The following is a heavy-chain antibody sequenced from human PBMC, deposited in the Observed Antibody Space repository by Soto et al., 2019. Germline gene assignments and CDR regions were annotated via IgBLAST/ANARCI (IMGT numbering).Heavy chain of an antibody. CDR3: ARDVPTLDIVVVPAAISYGMDV. J-gene: IGHJ6*02. V-gene: IGHV6-1*01. Sequence: SQTLSLTCVISGDSVSSSSAAWNWIRQSPSRGLELLGRTYYRSKWYNDYAVSVKSRITINPDTSKNQFSLQLNSVTPEDTAVYYCARDVPTLDIVVVPAAISYGMDVWGQGTTVTVSS. CDR2: TYYRSKWYN. CDR1: GDSVSSSSAA. D-gene: IGHD2-2*01.